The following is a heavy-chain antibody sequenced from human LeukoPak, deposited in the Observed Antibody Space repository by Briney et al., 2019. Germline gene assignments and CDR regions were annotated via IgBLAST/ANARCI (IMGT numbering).Heavy chain of an antibody. Sequence: SETLSLTCTVSGGSISSYYWSWIRQPPGKGLEWIGYIYYSGSTNYNPSLKSRVTISVDTSKNQFSLKLSSVTAADTAVYYCARAHYYGSGSNAPFDYWGQGTLVTVSS. CDR1: GGSISSYY. J-gene: IGHJ4*02. V-gene: IGHV4-59*01. D-gene: IGHD3-10*01. CDR2: IYYSGST. CDR3: ARAHYYGSGSNAPFDY.